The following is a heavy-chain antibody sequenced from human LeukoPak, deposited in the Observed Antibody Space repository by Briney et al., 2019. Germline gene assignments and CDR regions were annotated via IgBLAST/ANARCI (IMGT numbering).Heavy chain of an antibody. J-gene: IGHJ4*02. Sequence: GGSLRLSCAASGFTFSNYWMSWVRQAPGRGLEWVANIKQDGSEKYYVDSVKGRFSISRDNAKKSLYLQMSSLRAEDTAVHYCARLGDSSGYDNWGQGTLVTVSS. CDR3: ARLGDSSGYDN. V-gene: IGHV3-7*04. CDR1: GFTFSNYW. CDR2: IKQDGSEK. D-gene: IGHD3-22*01.